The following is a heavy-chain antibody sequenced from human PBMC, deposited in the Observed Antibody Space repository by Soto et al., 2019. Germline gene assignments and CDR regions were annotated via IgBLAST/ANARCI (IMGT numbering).Heavy chain of an antibody. CDR1: GGSISRYY. Sequence: QVQLQESGPGLVKPSETLSLTCTVSGGSISRYYWSWIRQPPGKGLEWIGYIYYSGSTNYNPSLKSRVTISVDTSKNQFSLKLSSVTAADTAVYYCARDLGDYYYGMDVWGQGTTVTVSS. J-gene: IGHJ6*02. CDR3: ARDLGDYYYGMDV. V-gene: IGHV4-59*01. CDR2: IYYSGST.